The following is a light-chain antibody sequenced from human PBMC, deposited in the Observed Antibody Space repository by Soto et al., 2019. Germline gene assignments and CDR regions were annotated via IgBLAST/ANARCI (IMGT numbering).Light chain of an antibody. V-gene: IGKV3-20*01. CDR3: QQYGSSHLT. CDR2: GAS. J-gene: IGKJ4*01. CDR1: QSVSVY. Sequence: DIVLSQSPATLSLPPAKRATLPCRASQSVSVYLAWYQQKPGQAPRLLIYGASSRATGIPDRFSGSGSGTDFTLTISRLEPEDFAVYYCQQYGSSHLTFGGGTKVDIK.